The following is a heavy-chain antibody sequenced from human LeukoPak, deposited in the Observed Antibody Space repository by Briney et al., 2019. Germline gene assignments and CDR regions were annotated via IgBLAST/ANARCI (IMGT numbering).Heavy chain of an antibody. CDR1: GGSISSYY. CDR2: IYYSGST. J-gene: IGHJ5*02. V-gene: IGHV4-59*01. CDR3: ARVKFDSSSWWEVGYNWFDP. D-gene: IGHD6-13*01. Sequence: SETLSLTCTVSGGSISSYYWSWIRQPPGKGLEWIGYIYYSGSTNYNPSLNSRVTISVDTSKNQFSLKLSSVTAADTAVYYCARVKFDSSSWWEVGYNWFDPWGQGTLVTVSS.